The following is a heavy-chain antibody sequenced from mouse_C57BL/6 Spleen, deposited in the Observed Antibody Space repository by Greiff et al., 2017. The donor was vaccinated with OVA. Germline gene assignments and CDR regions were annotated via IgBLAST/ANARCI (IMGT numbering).Heavy chain of an antibody. J-gene: IGHJ4*01. CDR3: ALITTVAGGAMDD. CDR1: GFNIKNTY. Sequence: VQLQQSVAELVRPGASVKLSCTASGFNIKNTYMHWVKQRPEQGLEWIGRIDPANGNTKYAPKFQGKATITADPSSNTAYLQLSSLTSEDTAIYYCALITTVAGGAMDDWGQGTSVTVSS. V-gene: IGHV14-3*01. CDR2: IDPANGNT. D-gene: IGHD1-1*01.